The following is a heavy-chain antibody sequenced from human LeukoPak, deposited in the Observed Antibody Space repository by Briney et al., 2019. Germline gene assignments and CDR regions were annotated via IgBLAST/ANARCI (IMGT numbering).Heavy chain of an antibody. J-gene: IGHJ4*02. V-gene: IGHV4-59*01. D-gene: IGHD2-15*01. CDR1: GGSISSYY. Sequence: PSETLSLTCTVPGGSISSYYWGWIRQPPGKGLEWIGYIYYSGSTNYNPSLKSRVTISVDTSKNQFSLKLSSVTAADTAVYYCAGAQKLPQYYFDYWGQGTLVTVSS. CDR3: AGAQKLPQYYFDY. CDR2: IYYSGST.